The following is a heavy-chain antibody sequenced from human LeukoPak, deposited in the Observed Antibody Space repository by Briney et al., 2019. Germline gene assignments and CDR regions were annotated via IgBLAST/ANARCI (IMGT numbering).Heavy chain of an antibody. Sequence: GGSLRLSCAASGFTFSSYALHWVRQAPGKGLEYVSAISSDGGSTYYANSVEGRFTISRDNSKNTLHLQMGSLRAEDMAVYYCARGQFDRKGYYFDYRGQGTLVTVSS. CDR3: ARGQFDRKGYYFDY. D-gene: IGHD3-22*01. J-gene: IGHJ4*02. CDR2: ISSDGGST. CDR1: GFTFSSYA. V-gene: IGHV3-64*01.